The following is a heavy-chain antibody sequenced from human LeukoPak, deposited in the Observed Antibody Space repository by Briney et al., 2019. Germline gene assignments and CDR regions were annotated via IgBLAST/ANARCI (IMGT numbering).Heavy chain of an antibody. CDR1: GDSVSSNSAA. D-gene: IGHD2-21*01. J-gene: IGHJ4*02. CDR2: TYYRSKWYN. V-gene: IGHV6-1*01. Sequence: SQTLSLTCAISGDSVSSNSAAWNWIRQSPSRGLEWLGRTYYRSKWYNNYAVSVKSRITINPDTSKNQFSLQLSSVTPEDTAVYYCARAFCVGECFVLHIFFDSWGQGTLVTVSS. CDR3: ARAFCVGECFVLHIFFDS.